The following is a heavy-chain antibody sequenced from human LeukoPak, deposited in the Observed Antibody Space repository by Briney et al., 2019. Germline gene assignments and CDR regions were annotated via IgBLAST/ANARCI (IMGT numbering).Heavy chain of an antibody. J-gene: IGHJ5*02. V-gene: IGHV3-23*01. CDR1: GFTFSSYA. D-gene: IGHD3-22*01. Sequence: GGSLRLSCAASGFTFSSYAISWVRQAPGKGLEWVSAISGSGGSTYYVDSVKGRFTISRDNSKNTLYLQMNSLRAEDTAVYYCAKDKMIVVVMWFDPWGQGTLVTVSS. CDR3: AKDKMIVVVMWFDP. CDR2: ISGSGGST.